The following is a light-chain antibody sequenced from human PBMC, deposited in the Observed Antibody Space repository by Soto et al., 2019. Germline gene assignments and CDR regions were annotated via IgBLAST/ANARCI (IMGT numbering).Light chain of an antibody. V-gene: IGLV2-23*02. CDR2: EVN. CDR3: CSYAGTVAYV. CDR1: GSDVGAYNL. J-gene: IGLJ1*01. Sequence: LTHPASGSGVPRGAITISCTETGSDVGAYNLVSWYKQHPGKAPKLIICEVNTRPSGISNRFSGSKSGDTASLTISGLQAEDEADYFCCSYAGTVAYVFGTGTKVTVL.